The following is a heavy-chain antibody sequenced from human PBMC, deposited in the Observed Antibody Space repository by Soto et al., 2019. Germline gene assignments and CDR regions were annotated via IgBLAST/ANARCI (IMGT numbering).Heavy chain of an antibody. CDR3: ARERGFLSEALDI. Sequence: SQTLSLTCAISGDIVFSNNATWNWIRQSPSRGLEWLGRTYYRSQWHTDNAESVKSRITINPDTSKNQLYLQLNSVAPEETAVYYCARERGFLSEALDIWGRGTMVTVS. CDR2: TYYRSQWHT. J-gene: IGHJ3*02. CDR1: GDIVFSNNAT. V-gene: IGHV6-1*01. D-gene: IGHD3-10*01.